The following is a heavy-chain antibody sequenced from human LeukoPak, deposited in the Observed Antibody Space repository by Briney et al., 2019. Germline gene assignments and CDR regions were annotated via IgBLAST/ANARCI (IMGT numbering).Heavy chain of an antibody. CDR3: ARGLGTYWGKDFLNWFDP. J-gene: IGHJ5*02. D-gene: IGHD7-27*01. CDR2: VNPNNGNV. V-gene: IGHV1-8*02. Sequence: ASVKVSCKASGYSFTNYDINWVRQAAGQGLEWMGWVNPNNGNVGYSQKFQGRVTLTRNTSLATTYMELTSLTSEDTAVYYCARGLGTYWGKDFLNWFDPWGQGTLVTVSS. CDR1: GYSFTNYD.